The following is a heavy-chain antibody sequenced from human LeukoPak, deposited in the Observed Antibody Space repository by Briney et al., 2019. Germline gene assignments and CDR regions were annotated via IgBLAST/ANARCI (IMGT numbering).Heavy chain of an antibody. J-gene: IGHJ6*02. CDR2: LVVGSGNT. CDR3: AALSSLTYYYGMDV. V-gene: IGHV1-58*02. CDR1: GFTFTSSA. D-gene: IGHD3-10*01. Sequence: TSVKVSCKASGFTFTSSAMQWVRQARGQRLEWIGWLVVGSGNTNYAQKFQERVTITRDMSTSTAYMELSSLRSEDTAVYYCAALSSLTYYYGMDVWGQGTTVTVSS.